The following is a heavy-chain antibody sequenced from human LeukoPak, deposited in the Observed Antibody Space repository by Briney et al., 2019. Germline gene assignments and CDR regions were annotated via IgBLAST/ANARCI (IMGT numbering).Heavy chain of an antibody. J-gene: IGHJ5*02. CDR3: ARDPWAGTRYTSQNWFDP. Sequence: ASVKVSCKASGDTFSSYAISWVRQAPGQGLEWMGGIIPIFGTTNYAQKFQGRVTITADESTSAAYMELSSLRSEDTAVYYCARDPWAGTRYTSQNWFDPWGQGTLVTVSS. V-gene: IGHV1-69*13. CDR2: IIPIFGTT. CDR1: GDTFSSYA. D-gene: IGHD1-7*01.